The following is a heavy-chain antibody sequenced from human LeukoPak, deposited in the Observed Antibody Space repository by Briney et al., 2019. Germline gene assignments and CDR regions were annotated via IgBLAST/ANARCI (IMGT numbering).Heavy chain of an antibody. D-gene: IGHD3-10*01. CDR3: ARGFGSGSYKYYFDY. V-gene: IGHV5-51*01. CDR2: IYPGDSDT. Sequence: SGESLKISCKGSGYSFTSYWIGWVRQMPGKGLEWMGIIYPGDSDTRYGPSFQGQVTISADKSINPAYLQWGSLEASDTAMYYCARGFGSGSYKYYFDYWGQGTLVTVSS. J-gene: IGHJ4*02. CDR1: GYSFTSYW.